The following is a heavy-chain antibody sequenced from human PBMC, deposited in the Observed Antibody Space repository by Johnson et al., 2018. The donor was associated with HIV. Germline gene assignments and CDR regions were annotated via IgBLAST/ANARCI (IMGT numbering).Heavy chain of an antibody. CDR1: GFTFSSYA. CDR2: ISYDGNDK. CDR3: ATVRDFAFDI. Sequence: QVQLVESGGGVVQPGRSLRLSCAASGFTFSSYAMHWVRQAPGKGLEWVAVISYDGNDKYYRDSVKGRFSISRDNSKNTLYLQMNSLRAEDTAVYFCATVRDFAFDIWGQGTMVTVSS. V-gene: IGHV3-30*14. J-gene: IGHJ3*02.